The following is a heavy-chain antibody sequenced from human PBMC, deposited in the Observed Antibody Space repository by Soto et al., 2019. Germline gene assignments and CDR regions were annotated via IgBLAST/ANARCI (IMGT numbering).Heavy chain of an antibody. Sequence: LRLSCATSGFTFSSYEMNWVRQSPWKWLEWVSYISSSGSTIYYADSVKGRFTISRDNAKNSLYLQMDSLRAEDTAVYYCARDQEAGSFFPYYYGMDVWGQGTTVTVSS. V-gene: IGHV3-48*03. CDR1: GFTFSSYE. D-gene: IGHD6-13*01. CDR3: ARDQEAGSFFPYYYGMDV. CDR2: ISSSGSTI. J-gene: IGHJ6*02.